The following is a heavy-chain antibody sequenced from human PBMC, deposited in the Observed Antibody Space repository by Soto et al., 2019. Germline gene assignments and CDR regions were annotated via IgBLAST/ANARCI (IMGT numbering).Heavy chain of an antibody. Sequence: SETLSLTCTVSGGSISSSSYYCGWIRKPPGKRLKWIGSIYYSVSTYYNPSLKCRFTISVDTSKNQFSLKLSSVTAADTAVYYCARHRYVEMATISDYWGQGTLVTVS. CDR2: IYYSVST. CDR1: GGSISSSSYY. V-gene: IGHV4-39*01. J-gene: IGHJ4*02. CDR3: ARHRYVEMATISDY. D-gene: IGHD5-12*01.